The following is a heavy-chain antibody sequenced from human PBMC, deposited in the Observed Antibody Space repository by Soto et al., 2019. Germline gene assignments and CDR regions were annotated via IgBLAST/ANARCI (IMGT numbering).Heavy chain of an antibody. CDR3: ARRLEGASSDLLDY. Sequence: QVQLVESGGGVVQPGRSLRLSCAASGFTFSDYVMHWVRQVPGKGLEWVAIISHDERIKYYADSVKGRFTISRDNSNNMLYLQMDSLQTEATALYYCARRLEGASSDLLDYWGQGTLVTVSS. CDR1: GFTFSDYV. V-gene: IGHV3-30*03. J-gene: IGHJ4*02. D-gene: IGHD3-22*01. CDR2: ISHDERIK.